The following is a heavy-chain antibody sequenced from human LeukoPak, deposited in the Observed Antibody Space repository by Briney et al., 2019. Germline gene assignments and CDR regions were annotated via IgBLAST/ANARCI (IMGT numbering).Heavy chain of an antibody. J-gene: IGHJ5*02. CDR1: GFTFSTYA. CDR3: ARDHSIIVVAPPRPRFDP. D-gene: IGHD2-21*01. Sequence: GRSLRLSCAASGFTFSTYAMHWVRQAPGKGLEWVAVISYDGSNKYYADSVKGRSTISRDNSKNTLYLQMNSLRAEDTAIYYCARDHSIIVVAPPRPRFDPWGQGTLVTVSS. CDR2: ISYDGSNK. V-gene: IGHV3-30*04.